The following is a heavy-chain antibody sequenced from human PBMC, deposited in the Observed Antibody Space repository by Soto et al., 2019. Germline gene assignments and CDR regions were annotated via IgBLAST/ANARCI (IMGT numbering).Heavy chain of an antibody. CDR1: GGSISSSSYY. Sequence: SETLSLTCTVSGGSISSSSYYWGWIRQPPGKGLEWIGSIYYSGSTYYNPSLKSRVTISVDTSKNQFSLKLSSVTAGGTAVYYWPGVSGGGGANWFDPWGQGTLVTVSS. V-gene: IGHV4-39*07. CDR3: PGVSGGGGANWFDP. D-gene: IGHD3-16*01. CDR2: IYYSGST. J-gene: IGHJ5*02.